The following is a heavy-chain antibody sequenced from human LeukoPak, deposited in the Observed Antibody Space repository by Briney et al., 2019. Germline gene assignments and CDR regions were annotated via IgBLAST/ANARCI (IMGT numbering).Heavy chain of an antibody. CDR3: ARGARAPYSSSCYRGNWLDP. Sequence: SETLSLTCADYGGSFSGYYWSWIRQPPGKGLEWIEEINHSGSTNYNPSLKSRVTISVDTSKNQFSLKLSSVTAADTPVYYCARGARAPYSSSCYRGNWLDPWGPGTLVTVSS. CDR1: GGSFSGYY. D-gene: IGHD6-13*01. V-gene: IGHV4-34*01. J-gene: IGHJ5*02. CDR2: INHSGST.